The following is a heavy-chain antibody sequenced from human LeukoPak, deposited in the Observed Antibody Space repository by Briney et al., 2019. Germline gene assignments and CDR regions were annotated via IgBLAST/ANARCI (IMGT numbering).Heavy chain of an antibody. CDR1: GFTFSSYW. Sequence: GGSLIFSCAASGFTFSSYWMHWVRQAPGKGLVWISGINTDGSTTSYADSVKGRFTVSRDNANNTLYLQMNSLRAEDTAVYYCARNSGSNRPVDCWGQGTLVAVSS. V-gene: IGHV3-74*01. CDR2: INTDGSTT. J-gene: IGHJ4*02. CDR3: ARNSGSNRPVDC. D-gene: IGHD1-26*01.